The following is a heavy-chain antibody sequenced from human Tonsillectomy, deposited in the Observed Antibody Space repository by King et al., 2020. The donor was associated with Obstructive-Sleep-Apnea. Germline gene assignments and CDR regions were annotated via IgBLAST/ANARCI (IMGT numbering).Heavy chain of an antibody. J-gene: IGHJ4*02. CDR3: ARDAVAGLSFFDY. D-gene: IGHD6-19*01. CDR2: TRYDGSSK. Sequence: QVQLVQSGGGVVQPGRSLRLSCAASGFTFSSYGMHWVRQAPGKGLEWVAFTRYDGSSKYYVDFVKGRFTISRDNSKNTLYLQMNSLRAEDTAVYYCARDAVAGLSFFDYWGQGTLVTVSS. V-gene: IGHV3-30*02. CDR1: GFTFSSYG.